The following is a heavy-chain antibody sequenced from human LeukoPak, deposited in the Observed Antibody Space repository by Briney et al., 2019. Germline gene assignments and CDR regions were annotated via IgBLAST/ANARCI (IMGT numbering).Heavy chain of an antibody. D-gene: IGHD5-12*01. V-gene: IGHV4-59*01. Sequence: SETLSLTRTVSGGSISSYYWNWIRQAPGKGLEWIGHISYSGSSTYNPSLKTRVTISLDTSKNQFSLKLSSVTAADTAVYYCAGGGYDLYWYFDLWGRGTLVSVSS. CDR1: GGSISSYY. CDR3: AGGGYDLYWYFDL. J-gene: IGHJ2*01. CDR2: ISYSGSS.